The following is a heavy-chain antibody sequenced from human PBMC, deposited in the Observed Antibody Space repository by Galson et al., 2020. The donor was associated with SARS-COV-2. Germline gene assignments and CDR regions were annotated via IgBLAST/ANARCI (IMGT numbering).Heavy chain of an antibody. V-gene: IGHV3-30*18. CDR1: GFTFSTYG. Sequence: TAGSLRLSCAASGFTFSTYGMHWVRQAPGTGMEWVAIISYDGSNKSYADSVKGRFTISRDNSKNTLYLQMNSLRAEEKAVYYCAKDHGDHYVGDWGQGTLVTGSS. CDR3: AKDHGDHYVGD. D-gene: IGHD4-17*01. CDR2: ISYDGSNK. J-gene: IGHJ4*02.